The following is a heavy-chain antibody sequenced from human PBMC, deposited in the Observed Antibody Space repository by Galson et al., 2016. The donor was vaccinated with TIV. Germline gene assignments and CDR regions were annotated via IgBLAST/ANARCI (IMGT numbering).Heavy chain of an antibody. Sequence: SETLSLTCAVSGDSISGYYWSWIRQAPGKGLECIGYIYYNGITYYSPSLKSRVTISVDTTSNQLSLKLTSVTAADTATYYCARWNEGLDHWGRGTLVTVSS. D-gene: IGHD1-1*01. V-gene: IGHV4-59*01. CDR2: IYYNGIT. CDR1: GDSISGYY. J-gene: IGHJ4*02. CDR3: ARWNEGLDH.